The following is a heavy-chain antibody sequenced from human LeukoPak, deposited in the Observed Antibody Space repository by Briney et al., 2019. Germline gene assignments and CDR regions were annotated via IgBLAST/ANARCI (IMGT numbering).Heavy chain of an antibody. V-gene: IGHV5-51*01. CDR1: GYSFASYW. CDR2: IYPGDSDT. Sequence: GESLKISCKGSGYSFASYWIAWVRQMPGKGLEWMGIIYPGDSDTKYSPSFQGQVTISADRSISTAYLQWSSLKASDTAMYFCARRAVVVTNEYYLVMDVWGQGTTVTVSS. D-gene: IGHD4-23*01. CDR3: ARRAVVVTNEYYLVMDV. J-gene: IGHJ6*02.